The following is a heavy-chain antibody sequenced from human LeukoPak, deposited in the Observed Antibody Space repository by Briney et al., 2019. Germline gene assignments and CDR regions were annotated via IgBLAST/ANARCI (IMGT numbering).Heavy chain of an antibody. CDR3: ATMDFWSGYGGY. J-gene: IGHJ4*02. V-gene: IGHV4-61*02. Sequence: SETLSLTCTVSGGSISSGSYYWSWIRQPAGKGLEWIGRIYTSGSTNYNPSLKSRATISVDTSKNQFSLKLSSVTAADTAVYYCATMDFWSGYGGYWGQGTLVTVSS. D-gene: IGHD3-3*01. CDR2: IYTSGST. CDR1: GGSISSGSYY.